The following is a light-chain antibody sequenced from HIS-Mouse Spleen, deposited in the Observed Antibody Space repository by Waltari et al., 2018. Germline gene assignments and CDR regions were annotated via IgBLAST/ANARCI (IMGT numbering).Light chain of an antibody. Sequence: QLVLTQSPSASASLGASVKLTCPLSSGHSSYAIAWHQQQPEKGPRYLMKLNSAGSHSKGDGIPDRFSGSSAGAGRSLTISSLQSEDEADYYCQTWGTGINWVFGGGTKLTVL. CDR3: QTWGTGINWV. CDR1: SGHSSYA. CDR2: LNSAGSH. V-gene: IGLV4-69*01. J-gene: IGLJ3*02.